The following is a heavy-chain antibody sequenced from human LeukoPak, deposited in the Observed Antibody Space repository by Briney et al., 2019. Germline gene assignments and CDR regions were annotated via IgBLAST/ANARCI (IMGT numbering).Heavy chain of an antibody. V-gene: IGHV4-59*08. J-gene: IGHJ4*02. CDR2: IYYSGST. D-gene: IGHD1-1*01. Sequence: SETLSLTCTVSGGSISSYYWSWIRQPPGQGLERIGYIYYSGSTNYNPSLKSQVTISVDTSKNQFPLKLSSVTAADTAVYYCARHIGARGTTGTDGPFDYWGQGTLVTVSS. CDR1: GGSISSYY. CDR3: ARHIGARGTTGTDGPFDY.